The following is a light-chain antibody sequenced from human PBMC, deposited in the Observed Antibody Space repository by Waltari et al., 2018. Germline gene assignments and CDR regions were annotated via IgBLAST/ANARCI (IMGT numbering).Light chain of an antibody. Sequence: SYVLTQPPSVAAAPGETARVTCGGNNIERKSVHWYQQKPGQAPVLFISYDSDRPSGIPEVFSGSNSGDTATLTVSRLEAGDEADYYCQVWDANTDPGVFGTGTEVTVL. J-gene: IGLJ1*01. CDR2: YDS. V-gene: IGLV3-21*01. CDR3: QVWDANTDPGV. CDR1: NIERKS.